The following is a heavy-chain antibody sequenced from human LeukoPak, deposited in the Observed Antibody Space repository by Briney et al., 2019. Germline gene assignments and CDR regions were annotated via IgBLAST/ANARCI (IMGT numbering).Heavy chain of an antibody. CDR3: ARNNIAVDSTTFDY. Sequence: PSETLSLTCAVSGGSITTYYWSWIRQPPGKGLEWIGYIYNSGSTNYNPSLKSRVTMSLDTSKNQFSLKLTSVTAADTAVYYCARNNIAVDSTTFDYWGQGTLVTVSS. V-gene: IGHV4-59*01. CDR2: IYNSGST. D-gene: IGHD6-19*01. J-gene: IGHJ4*02. CDR1: GGSITTYY.